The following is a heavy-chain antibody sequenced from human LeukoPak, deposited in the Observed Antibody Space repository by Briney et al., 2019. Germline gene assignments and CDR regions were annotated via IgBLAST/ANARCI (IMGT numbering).Heavy chain of an antibody. D-gene: IGHD3-10*01. CDR3: ARDYGSHGEYFDY. V-gene: IGHV3-48*02. Sequence: GGSLRLSCAASGFTFSSYAMSWVRQAPGKGLEWNSYISSGSSTIYYADSVKGRFTISRDNAKNSLYLQMNSLRDEDTAVYYCARDYGSHGEYFDYWGQGTLVTVSS. CDR1: GFTFSSYA. CDR2: ISSGSSTI. J-gene: IGHJ4*02.